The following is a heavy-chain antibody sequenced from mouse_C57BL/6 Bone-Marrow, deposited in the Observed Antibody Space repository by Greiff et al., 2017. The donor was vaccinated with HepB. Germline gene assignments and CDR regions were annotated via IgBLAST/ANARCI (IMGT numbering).Heavy chain of an antibody. D-gene: IGHD1-1*01. CDR1: EYEFPSHD. CDR3: ARHNYYGSSPYWYFDV. CDR2: INSDGGST. V-gene: IGHV5-2*01. Sequence: DVKLVESGGGLVQPGESLKLSCESNEYEFPSHDMSWVRQTPEKRLELVAAINSDGGSTYYPDTMERRFIISRDKTKKTQYLQMSSLRSEDTALYYCARHNYYGSSPYWYFDVWGTGTTVTVSS. J-gene: IGHJ1*03.